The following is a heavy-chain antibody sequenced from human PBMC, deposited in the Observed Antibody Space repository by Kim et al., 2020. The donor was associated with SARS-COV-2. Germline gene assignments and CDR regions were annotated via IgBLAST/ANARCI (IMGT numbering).Heavy chain of an antibody. CDR2: IYSGGST. V-gene: IGHV3-66*01. Sequence: GSLRLSCAASGFTVSSNYMSWVRQAPGKGLEWVSVIYSGGSTYYADSVKGRFTISRDNSKNTLYLQMNSLRAEDTAVYYCARSPPTRRSENYMDVWGKG. CDR3: ARSPPTRRSENYMDV. J-gene: IGHJ6*03. D-gene: IGHD1-1*01. CDR1: GFTVSSNY.